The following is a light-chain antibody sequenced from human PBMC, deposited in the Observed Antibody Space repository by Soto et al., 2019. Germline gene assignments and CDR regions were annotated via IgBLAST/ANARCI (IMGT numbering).Light chain of an antibody. J-gene: IGLJ2*01. V-gene: IGLV7-43*01. CDR2: STS. CDR3: LLYYGGAQVL. Sequence: SRSCASSAGAVTSAYYTNWLQQKPGQAPRALIYSTSEKHSWTPARFSGSLLGGKAALTLSAAQPEDEADYYCLLYYGGAQVLFGGGTKLTVL. CDR1: AGAVTSAYY.